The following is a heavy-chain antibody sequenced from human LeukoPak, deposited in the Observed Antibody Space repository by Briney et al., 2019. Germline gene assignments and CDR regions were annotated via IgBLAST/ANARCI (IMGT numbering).Heavy chain of an antibody. CDR3: AIVPDGYNSDDVFDM. D-gene: IGHD5-24*01. CDR2: INPSGGRT. CDR1: GYTFHSYY. Sequence: SDKVSCQASGYTFHSYYMHWVRQAPGQGLEWMGIINPSGGRTTYAQKFQDRVTITRDISMSTVYMELSSLRPEDTSVYDCAIVPDGYNSDDVFDMWGERTMLTVSS. V-gene: IGHV1-46*02. J-gene: IGHJ3*02.